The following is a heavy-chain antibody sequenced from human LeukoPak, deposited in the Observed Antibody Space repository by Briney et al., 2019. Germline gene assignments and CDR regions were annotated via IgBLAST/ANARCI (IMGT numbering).Heavy chain of an antibody. V-gene: IGHV3-9*01. CDR2: ISWNSGSI. J-gene: IGHJ4*02. CDR1: GFTFDDYA. Sequence: GRSLRLSCAASGFTFDDYAMHWVRQAPGKGLEWVSGISWNSGSIGYAESVKGRFTISRYNAKNSLYLQMNSLRAEDTALYYCAKDEESTTGTTAGGIDYWGQGTLVTVSS. D-gene: IGHD1-1*01. CDR3: AKDEESTTGTTAGGIDY.